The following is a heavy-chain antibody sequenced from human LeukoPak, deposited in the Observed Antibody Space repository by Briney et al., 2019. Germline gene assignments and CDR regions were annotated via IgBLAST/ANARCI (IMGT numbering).Heavy chain of an antibody. CDR1: GYTFTSYD. CDR2: MNPNSGNT. CDR3: ARLRYCSSTSFYPNLFDP. J-gene: IGHJ5*02. Sequence: VASVKVSCKASGYTFTSYDINWVRQATGQGLGWMGWMNPNSGNTGYAQKFQGRVTMTRNTSISTAYMELSSLRSEDTAVYYCARLRYCSSTSFYPNLFDPWGQGTLVTVSS. D-gene: IGHD2-2*01. V-gene: IGHV1-8*01.